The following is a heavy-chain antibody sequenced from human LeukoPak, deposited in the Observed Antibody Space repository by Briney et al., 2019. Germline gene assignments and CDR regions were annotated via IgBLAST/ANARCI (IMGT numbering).Heavy chain of an antibody. CDR2: IGGSGGST. Sequence: PGGSLRLSCAAPGFTFSSYAMSWVRQAPGKGLEWVSVIGGSGGSTYYADSVKGRFTISRDNSKNTLYLQMNSLRAEDTAVYYCAKDLGHNWFDPWGQGTLVTVSS. J-gene: IGHJ5*02. CDR1: GFTFSSYA. V-gene: IGHV3-23*01. CDR3: AKDLGHNWFDP.